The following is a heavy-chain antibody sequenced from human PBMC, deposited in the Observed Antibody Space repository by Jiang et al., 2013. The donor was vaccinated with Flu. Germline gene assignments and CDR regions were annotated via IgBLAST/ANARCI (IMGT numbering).Heavy chain of an antibody. CDR2: ISYDGSNK. Sequence: QLVESGGGVVQPGRSLRLSCAASGFTFSSYGMHWVRQAPGKGLEWVAVISYDGSNKYYADSVKGRFTISRDNSKNTLYLQMNSLRAEDTAVYYCAKASLWYYYDSSGYYFDYWGQGTLVTVSS. D-gene: IGHD3-22*01. CDR3: AKASLWYYYDSSGYYFDY. CDR1: GFTFSSYG. V-gene: IGHV3-30*18. J-gene: IGHJ4*02.